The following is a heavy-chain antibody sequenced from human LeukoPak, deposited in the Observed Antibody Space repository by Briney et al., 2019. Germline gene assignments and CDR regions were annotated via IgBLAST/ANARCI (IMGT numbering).Heavy chain of an antibody. CDR1: GFTFSSYA. J-gene: IGHJ4*02. D-gene: IGHD1-26*01. Sequence: PGGSLRLSCAASGFTFSSYAMSWVRQAPGKGLEWVSAISGSGGSTYYADSVKGRFTISGDNSKNTLYLQMNSLRAEDTAVYYCAKDPTYSGSYYWDYWGQGTLVTVSS. V-gene: IGHV3-23*01. CDR2: ISGSGGST. CDR3: AKDPTYSGSYYWDY.